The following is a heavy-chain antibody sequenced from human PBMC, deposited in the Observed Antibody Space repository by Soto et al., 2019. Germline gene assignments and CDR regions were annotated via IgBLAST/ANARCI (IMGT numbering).Heavy chain of an antibody. J-gene: IGHJ5*02. CDR3: ARRHLHEPERFDP. Sequence: ASVKVSCKASGYTFTSYDINWVRQATGQGLEWMGWMNPNSGNTGYAQKFQGRVTMTRNTSISTAYMELSSLRSEDTAVYYCARRHLHEPERFDPWGQGTLVTVSS. CDR1: GYTFTSYD. V-gene: IGHV1-8*01. CDR2: MNPNSGNT.